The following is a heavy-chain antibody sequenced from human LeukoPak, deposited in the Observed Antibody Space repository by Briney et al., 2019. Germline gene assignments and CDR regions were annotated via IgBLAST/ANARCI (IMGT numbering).Heavy chain of an antibody. J-gene: IGHJ3*02. CDR3: AKYLVLDRPRGKANAFDI. CDR2: IRYDGSNK. Sequence: GGSLRLSCAASGFTFSSYGMHWLRQAPGKGLEGVAFIRYDGSNKYYADSVKGRFTISRDNSKNTLYLQMNSLRAEDTAVYYCAKYLVLDRPRGKANAFDIWGQGTMVTVSS. CDR1: GFTFSSYG. D-gene: IGHD2-8*02. V-gene: IGHV3-30*02.